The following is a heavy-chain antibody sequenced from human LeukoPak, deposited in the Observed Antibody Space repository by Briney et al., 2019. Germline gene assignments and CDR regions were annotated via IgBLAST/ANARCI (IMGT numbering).Heavy chain of an antibody. J-gene: IGHJ4*02. V-gene: IGHV3-23*01. Sequence: PGGSLRLSCAASGFTFSSYAMSWVRQAPGKGLELVSAISGSGGSTYYADSVKGRFTISRDNSKNTLYLQMNSLRAEDTAVYYCAKDQLLLGGSPFDYWGQGTLVTVSS. CDR1: GFTFSSYA. CDR2: ISGSGGST. CDR3: AKDQLLLGGSPFDY. D-gene: IGHD2-15*01.